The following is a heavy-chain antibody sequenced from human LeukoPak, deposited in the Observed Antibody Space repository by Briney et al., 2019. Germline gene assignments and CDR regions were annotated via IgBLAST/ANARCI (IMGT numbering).Heavy chain of an antibody. J-gene: IGHJ5*02. Sequence: ASVKVSCKASGGTFSSYAISWVRQAPGQGLEWMGGIIPIFGTANYAQKFQGRVTITADESTSTAYMELRSLRSDDAAVYYCARVVRVRGISSNWFDPWGQGTLVTVSS. CDR1: GGTFSSYA. D-gene: IGHD2-15*01. V-gene: IGHV1-69*13. CDR2: IIPIFGTA. CDR3: ARVVRVRGISSNWFDP.